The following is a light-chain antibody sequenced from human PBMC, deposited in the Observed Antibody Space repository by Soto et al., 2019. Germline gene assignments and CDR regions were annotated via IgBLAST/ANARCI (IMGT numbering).Light chain of an antibody. J-gene: IGLJ2*01. CDR3: CSYAGSSTLV. CDR1: SSDVGKYNF. CDR2: EVS. V-gene: IGLV2-23*02. Sequence: QSALTQPASVSGSPGQSITISCTGTSSDVGKYNFVSWYQQRPGKVPKLMIYEVSKWPSGVSNRFSGSKSGNTASLTISGLQAEDEADYYCCSYAGSSTLVFGGGTKLTVL.